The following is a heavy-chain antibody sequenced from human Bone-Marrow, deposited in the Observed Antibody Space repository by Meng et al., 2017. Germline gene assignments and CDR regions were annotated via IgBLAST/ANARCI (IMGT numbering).Heavy chain of an antibody. J-gene: IGHJ4*02. CDR2: INAGNGNT. CDR3: ARDRPRISSGYYSDY. D-gene: IGHD3-22*01. CDR1: GYTFTSYA. Sequence: QVQLVQSGAGVKKPGASVKVSCKASGYTFTSYAMHWVRQAPGQRLEWMGWINAGNGNTKYSQKFQGRVTITRDTSASTAYMELSSLRSEDTAVYYCARDRPRISSGYYSDYWGQGTLVTVSS. V-gene: IGHV1-3*01.